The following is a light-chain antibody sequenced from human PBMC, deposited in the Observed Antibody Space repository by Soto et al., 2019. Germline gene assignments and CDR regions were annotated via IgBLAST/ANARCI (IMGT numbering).Light chain of an antibody. V-gene: IGKV3-20*01. CDR3: QEYGTSRT. CDR1: QSVSSSS. CDR2: GVS. Sequence: EIVLTQSPGTLSLSPGERATLSCRASQSVSSSSLAWYQQIPGQAPKLLIYGVSSRATDIPDRFSGSGSGTDFTLTISRLEPEDFAVYYCQEYGTSRTFGQGTKVDIK. J-gene: IGKJ1*01.